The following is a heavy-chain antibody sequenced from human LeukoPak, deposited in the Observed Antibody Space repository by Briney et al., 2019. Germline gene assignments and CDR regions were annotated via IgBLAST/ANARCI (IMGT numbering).Heavy chain of an antibody. D-gene: IGHD2-15*01. V-gene: IGHV3-15*07. CDR2: IKSTVDGGTT. Sequence: GGSLRLSCAASDFTFNKDWMNWVRQAPGKGLEWVGGIKSTVDGGTTDYAAPVKGRFTVSRDDSKKTLYLQMNSLKIEDTAVYYCTTGGNVMVADTRAFDIWGQGTMVTVSS. CDR3: TTGGNVMVADTRAFDI. J-gene: IGHJ3*02. CDR1: DFTFNKDW.